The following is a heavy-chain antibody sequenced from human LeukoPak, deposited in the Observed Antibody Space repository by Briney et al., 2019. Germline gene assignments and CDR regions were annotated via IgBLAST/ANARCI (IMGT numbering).Heavy chain of an antibody. V-gene: IGHV3-53*01. CDR3: ARLPIVVVPSTSFDI. D-gene: IGHD2-2*01. CDR1: AFSLNAYN. J-gene: IGHJ3*02. Sequence: GGSLRLSCAASAFSLNAYNMNWVRQAPGKGLEWVSVIYSGGSTYYADSVKGRFTISRDNSKNTLYLQMNSLRAEDTAVYYCARLPIVVVPSTSFDIWGQGTMVTVSS. CDR2: IYSGGST.